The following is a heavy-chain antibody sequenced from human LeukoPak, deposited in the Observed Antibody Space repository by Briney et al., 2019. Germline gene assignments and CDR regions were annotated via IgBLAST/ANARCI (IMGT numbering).Heavy chain of an antibody. V-gene: IGHV3-15*07. Sequence: GGSLRLSCAASGFTFSNTWMNWVRQAPGKGLEWVGRIKSKTDGGTRDYAAPVKGRFTISRDDSKNTLYLQVNSLKIEDTAVYYCTTEYSYGMGFDRWGQGTLVTVSS. D-gene: IGHD5-18*01. J-gene: IGHJ4*02. CDR2: IKSKTDGGTR. CDR3: TTEYSYGMGFDR. CDR1: GFTFSNTW.